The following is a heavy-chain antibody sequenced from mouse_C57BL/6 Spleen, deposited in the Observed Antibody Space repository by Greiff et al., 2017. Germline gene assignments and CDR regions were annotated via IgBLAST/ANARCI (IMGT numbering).Heavy chain of an antibody. V-gene: IGHV1-54*01. D-gene: IGHD1-2*01. J-gene: IGHJ2*01. CDR3: ARDGYFGYSFDY. CDR2: INPGNGGT. Sequence: QVQLQQSGAVLVRPGASVKVSCKASGYTFTSYLMQWVKQRPGQGLEWIGVINPGNGGTNYNEKFKGKATLTADKSASTAYMQLSSLTSEDSAVYFCARDGYFGYSFDYWGKGTTLTVSS. CDR1: GYTFTSYL.